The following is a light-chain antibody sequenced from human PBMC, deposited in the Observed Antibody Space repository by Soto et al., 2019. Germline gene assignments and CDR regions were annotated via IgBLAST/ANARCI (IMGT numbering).Light chain of an antibody. CDR3: QQYGRSPT. CDR2: DAS. V-gene: IGKV3-20*01. CDR1: QSVSSN. Sequence: IVVTQAPGTLSLSAGGRATLSCRASQSVSSNVAWYQQKPGQVPRLLIYDASTRATGIPARFSGSGSGTEFTLTISRLEPEDFVVYYCQQYGRSPTFGQGTKVDIK. J-gene: IGKJ1*01.